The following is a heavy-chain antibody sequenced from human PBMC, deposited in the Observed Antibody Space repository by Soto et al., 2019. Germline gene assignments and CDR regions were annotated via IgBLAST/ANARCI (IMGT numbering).Heavy chain of an antibody. CDR3: AREGEAREWELTDWYFDL. CDR1: GGSISSYY. J-gene: IGHJ2*01. Sequence: QVQLQESGPGLVKPSETLSLTCTVSGGSISSYYWSWIRQPPGKGLEWIGYIYYSGSTNYNPSLKSRFTISVDTSKNQFSLKLSSVTAADTAVYYCAREGEAREWELTDWYFDLWGRGTLVTVSS. V-gene: IGHV4-59*01. CDR2: IYYSGST. D-gene: IGHD1-26*01.